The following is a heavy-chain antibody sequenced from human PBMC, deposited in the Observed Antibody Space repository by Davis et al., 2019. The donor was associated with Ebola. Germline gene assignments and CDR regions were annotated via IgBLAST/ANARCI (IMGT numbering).Heavy chain of an antibody. CDR3: ARGGGKDKWNYVQLGY. D-gene: IGHD1-7*01. J-gene: IGHJ4*02. Sequence: ASVKVSCKASGYTFTNYDIIWARQAPGQGLEWMGWISTYNGNTNYEQKLQGRVTMTTDTSTSTAYMELRSLRSDDTAVYYCARGGGKDKWNYVQLGYWGQGTLVTGSS. V-gene: IGHV1-18*04. CDR1: GYTFTNYD. CDR2: ISTYNGNT.